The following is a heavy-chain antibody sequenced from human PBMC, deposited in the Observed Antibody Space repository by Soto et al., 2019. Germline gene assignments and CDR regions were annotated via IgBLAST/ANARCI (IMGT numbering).Heavy chain of an antibody. V-gene: IGHV3-30-3*01. CDR1: GFTFSSYA. CDR2: ISYDGSNK. CDR3: VRDIYGDLNWFDP. J-gene: IGHJ5*02. Sequence: QVQLVESGGGVVQPGRSLRLSCAASGFTFSSYAMHWVRQAPGKGLEWVAVISYDGSNKYYADSVKGRFTISRDNSKNTLYLQMNSLRAEDTAVYYCVRDIYGDLNWFDPWGQGTLVTVSS. D-gene: IGHD4-17*01.